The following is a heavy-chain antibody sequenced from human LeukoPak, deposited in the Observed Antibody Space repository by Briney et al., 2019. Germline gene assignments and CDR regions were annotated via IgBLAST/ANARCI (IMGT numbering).Heavy chain of an antibody. V-gene: IGHV3-21*04. Sequence: PGGSLRLSCAASGFTFNSYSMNWVRQAPGKGLEWVSSINAGNSHIYYADSVKGRLTISRDNAKNSLYLQMNSLRAEDTAVYYCARDRHQGAFDMWGQGTMVIVSS. CDR2: INAGNSHI. J-gene: IGHJ3*02. D-gene: IGHD2-2*01. CDR1: GFTFNSYS. CDR3: ARDRHQGAFDM.